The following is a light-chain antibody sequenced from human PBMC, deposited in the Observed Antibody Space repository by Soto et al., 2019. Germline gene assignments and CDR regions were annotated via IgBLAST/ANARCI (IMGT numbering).Light chain of an antibody. J-gene: IGKJ2*01. CDR1: QSVSSY. CDR2: DAS. CDR3: LQRSNWQYT. Sequence: EIVLTQSPATLSLSPGERATLSCRASQSVSSYLAWYQQKPGQAPRLLIYDASNRVNGIPARFSGSGSGTDFTPTISNLEPEDFAVYDCLQRSNWQYTFGQGTKVEIK. V-gene: IGKV3-11*01.